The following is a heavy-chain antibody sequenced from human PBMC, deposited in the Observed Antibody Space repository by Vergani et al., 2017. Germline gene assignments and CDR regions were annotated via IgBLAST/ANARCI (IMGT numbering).Heavy chain of an antibody. CDR2: IFYSGTT. V-gene: IGHV4-31*03. J-gene: IGHJ5*01. CDR3: TRDGYCSDTSCSTGISWFDS. D-gene: IGHD2-2*02. Sequence: QVQLQESGPGLVKPSQTLSPTFTVSGDSISSEYYWTWIRQPPGKGLEWIGYIFYSGTTYYNPSLESRITMSVDTSRNQSSLKLNSVTAADTAVYYCTRDGYCSDTSCSTGISWFDSWGQGTLVTVSS. CDR1: GDSISSEYY.